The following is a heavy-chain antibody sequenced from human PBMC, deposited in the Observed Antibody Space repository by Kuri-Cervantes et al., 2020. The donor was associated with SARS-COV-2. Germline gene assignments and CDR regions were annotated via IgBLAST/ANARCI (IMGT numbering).Heavy chain of an antibody. D-gene: IGHD3-3*01. Sequence: GGSLRLSCAASGFTISSYNMHWVRQAPGKGLEWVSYLSSSSSYIYYADSVKGRFTISRGDTKNSLYLQMNSLRAEDTAVYYCARGGTDFWSGYSEDLGYWGQGTLVTVSS. J-gene: IGHJ4*02. CDR2: LSSSSSYI. V-gene: IGHV3-21*01. CDR3: ARGGTDFWSGYSEDLGY. CDR1: GFTISSYN.